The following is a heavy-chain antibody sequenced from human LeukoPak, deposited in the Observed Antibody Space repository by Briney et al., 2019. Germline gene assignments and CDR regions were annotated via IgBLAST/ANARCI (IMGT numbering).Heavy chain of an antibody. CDR1: GFTFRNYA. CDR2: ISGSDGST. CDR3: AKEVVAAAGTRFDY. D-gene: IGHD6-13*01. Sequence: PGGSLRLSCAASGFTFRNYAMSWVRQAPGKVLEWVSAISGSDGSTEYADSVKGRFTISRDNPKNTLYLQMNSLRAEDTAVYYCAKEVVAAAGTRFDYWGQGTLVTVSS. J-gene: IGHJ4*02. V-gene: IGHV3-23*01.